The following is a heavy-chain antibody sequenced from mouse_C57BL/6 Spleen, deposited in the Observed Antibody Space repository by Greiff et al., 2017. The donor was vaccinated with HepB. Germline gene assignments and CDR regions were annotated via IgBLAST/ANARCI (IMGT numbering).Heavy chain of an antibody. V-gene: IGHV1-50*01. J-gene: IGHJ4*01. D-gene: IGHD1-1*01. CDR1: CYTFTSYW. CDR2: IDPSDSYT. Sequence: QVQLQQSGAELVKPGASVKLSCNSSCYTFTSYWMQWVKQRPGQGLECIGEIDPSDSYTNYNQKFKGKSTLTVDTSSSTAYMQLSSLTSEDSAVYYCARSGYYYYAMDYWGQGTSVTVSS. CDR3: ARSGYYYYAMDY.